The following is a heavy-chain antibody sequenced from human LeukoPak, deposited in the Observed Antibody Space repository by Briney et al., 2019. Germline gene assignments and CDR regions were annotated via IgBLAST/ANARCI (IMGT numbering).Heavy chain of an antibody. CDR2: INTNTGNP. J-gene: IGHJ6*02. D-gene: IGHD6-19*01. CDR1: GYTFTSYG. Sequence: ASVKVSCKASGYTFTSYGISWVRQAPGQGLEWMGWINTNTGNPTYAQGFTGRFVFSLDTSVSTAYLQISSLEAEDTAVYYCARVGSSGWFGQLYYYYGMDVWGQGTTVTVSS. CDR3: ARVGSSGWFGQLYYYYGMDV. V-gene: IGHV7-4-1*02.